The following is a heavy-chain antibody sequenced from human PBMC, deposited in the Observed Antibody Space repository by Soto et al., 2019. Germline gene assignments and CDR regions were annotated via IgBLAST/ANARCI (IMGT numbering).Heavy chain of an antibody. V-gene: IGHV4-34*01. CDR2: INHSGRT. Sequence: KPSETLSLTCAVHGGSFSGFFWTWTRQSPGRGLEWIGEINHSGRTNHNPSLKSRVTISVDTSKKQFSLNLRSVTAADTAVYYCARGSYYYDNSGYFHWGQGTLVTVSS. J-gene: IGHJ4*02. D-gene: IGHD3-22*01. CDR1: GGSFSGFF. CDR3: ARGSYYYDNSGYFH.